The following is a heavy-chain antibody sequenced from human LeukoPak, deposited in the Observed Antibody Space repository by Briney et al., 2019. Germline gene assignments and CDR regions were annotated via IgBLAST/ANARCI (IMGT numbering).Heavy chain of an antibody. CDR1: GFTFSSYS. J-gene: IGHJ4*02. CDR2: IRHDGSNK. CDR3: AKNGPGSGSYYGADY. V-gene: IGHV3-30*02. D-gene: IGHD3-10*01. Sequence: GGSLRLSCAASGFTFSSYSMNWVRQAPGKGLEWVAFIRHDGSNKYYADSVKGRFTISRDNAKNTVFLQMNNLRAEDTAVYHCAKNGPGSGSYYGADYWGQGTLVTVSS.